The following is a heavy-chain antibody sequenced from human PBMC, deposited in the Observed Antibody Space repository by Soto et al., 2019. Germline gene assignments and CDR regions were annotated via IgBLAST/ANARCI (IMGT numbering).Heavy chain of an antibody. V-gene: IGHV3-30-3*01. D-gene: IGHD1-1*01. CDR2: ISYDGSNK. Sequence: PGGSLRLSCAASGFTFSSYAMHWVRQAPGKGLEWVAVISYDGSNKYYADSVKGRFTISRDNSKNTLYLQMNSLRAEDTAVYYCARDPRRGYLDYWGQGTLVTVSS. J-gene: IGHJ4*02. CDR1: GFTFSSYA. CDR3: ARDPRRGYLDY.